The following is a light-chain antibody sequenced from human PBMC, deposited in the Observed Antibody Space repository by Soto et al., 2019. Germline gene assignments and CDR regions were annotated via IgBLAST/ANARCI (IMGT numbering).Light chain of an antibody. J-gene: IGKJ2*01. V-gene: IGKV1-5*01. CDR3: QEYKSAS. Sequence: DIQMTQSPSTLSASVGDRVTSTCRASQSISDWLAWYQQKPGKAPKLLIYDASTLQSGVPSRFSGSGSGTEFTLTISSLQPDDFATYYCQEYKSASFGQGTKLEIE. CDR2: DAS. CDR1: QSISDW.